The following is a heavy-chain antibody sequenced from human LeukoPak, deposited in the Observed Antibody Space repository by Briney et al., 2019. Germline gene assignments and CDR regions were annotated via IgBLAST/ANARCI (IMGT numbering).Heavy chain of an antibody. D-gene: IGHD2-2*01. V-gene: IGHV4-59*01. Sequence: SETLSLTCSVSGGSISSYYWSWIRQPPGKGLEWIGYIYSSGSTNYNPSLKGRVTMSVDSSKNQFSLKLSSVTAADTAVYYCARGGVPAVDFDSWGQGTLVTVSS. J-gene: IGHJ4*02. CDR2: IYSSGST. CDR3: ARGGVPAVDFDS. CDR1: GGSISSYY.